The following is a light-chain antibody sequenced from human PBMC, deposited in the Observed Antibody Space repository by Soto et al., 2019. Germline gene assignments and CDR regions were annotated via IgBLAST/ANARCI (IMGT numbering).Light chain of an antibody. Sequence: EIVLTQSPATLSLSPGERANLSCRASQSVSSFLAWYQQKPGQAPRLLIYDASTRATGIPARFSGSGSGTDFTLTISSLEPDDFAVYFCQHRRNWPLTFGGGTKVEI. CDR2: DAS. J-gene: IGKJ4*01. CDR3: QHRRNWPLT. CDR1: QSVSSF. V-gene: IGKV3-11*01.